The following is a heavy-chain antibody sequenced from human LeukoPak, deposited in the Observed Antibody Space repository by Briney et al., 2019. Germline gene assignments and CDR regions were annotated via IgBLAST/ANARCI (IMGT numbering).Heavy chain of an antibody. CDR3: ARGGENYYYYMDV. V-gene: IGHV4-59*01. Sequence: SETLSLTCTVSGGSISRYYWIWIRQPPGKGPEWIGYIYYSGNTNYNPSLKSRVTISVDTSKNQFSLKLSSVTAADTAVYYCARGGENYYYYMDVWGKGTTVTVSS. J-gene: IGHJ6*03. CDR2: IYYSGNT. CDR1: GGSISRYY.